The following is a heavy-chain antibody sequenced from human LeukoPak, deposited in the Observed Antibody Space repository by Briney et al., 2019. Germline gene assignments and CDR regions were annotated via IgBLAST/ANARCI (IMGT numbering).Heavy chain of an antibody. CDR1: GFTVNSDF. J-gene: IGHJ4*02. Sequence: GGSLRLSCAASGFTVNSDFMSWVRQAPGKGLEWISVIYSAGNTYYADSVKDRFTISRDNSKNTVYLQMNSLRAEDTAVYYCARDVNYYHHYWGQGTLVTVSS. CDR3: ARDVNYYHHY. CDR2: IYSAGNT. V-gene: IGHV3-66*01. D-gene: IGHD1-7*01.